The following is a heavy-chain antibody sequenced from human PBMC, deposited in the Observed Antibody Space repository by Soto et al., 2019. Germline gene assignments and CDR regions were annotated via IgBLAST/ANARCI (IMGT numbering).Heavy chain of an antibody. CDR1: GFTLSDYY. V-gene: IGHV3-11*01. D-gene: IGHD3-10*01. CDR3: ARRTMGNYYYMDV. CDR2: ISSSGTID. J-gene: IGHJ6*03. Sequence: QVHLVESGGGLVKPGGSLRLSCVASGFTLSDYYMSWIRQAPGKGLEWVSYISSSGTIDNYADSVKSRFTISRDNAKNSLFLQMNGLRAEDTAVYYCARRTMGNYYYMDVWGKGTTVTVSS.